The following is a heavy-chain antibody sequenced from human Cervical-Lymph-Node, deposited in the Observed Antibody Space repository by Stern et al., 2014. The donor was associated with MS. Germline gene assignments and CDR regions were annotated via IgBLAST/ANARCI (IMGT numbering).Heavy chain of an antibody. CDR3: ARGIIPDRPRFDS. J-gene: IGHJ5*01. CDR2: INHSGST. V-gene: IGHV4-34*01. Sequence: QVQLQQWGAGLLKPSETLSLTCAASGGSFNGYYWTWIRQPPGKGLEWIGEINHSGSTTYNPSLNNRVTISVDTSRKRFSLKVSSVTAADTAVYYCARGIIPDRPRFDSWGQGTLVTVSS. D-gene: IGHD6-6*01. CDR1: GGSFNGYY.